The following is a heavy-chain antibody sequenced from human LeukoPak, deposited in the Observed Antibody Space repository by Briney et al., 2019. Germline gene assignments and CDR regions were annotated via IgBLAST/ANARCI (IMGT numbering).Heavy chain of an antibody. J-gene: IGHJ4*02. Sequence: PGGSLRLSCAASGFTFSSYAMHWVRQAPGKGLEYVSAISSNGGSTYYANSVKGRFTISRGNSKNTLYLQMNSLRAEDTAVYYCARANSYWGQGTLVTVSS. V-gene: IGHV3-64*01. CDR1: GFTFSSYA. CDR3: ARANSY. CDR2: ISSNGGST. D-gene: IGHD5-24*01.